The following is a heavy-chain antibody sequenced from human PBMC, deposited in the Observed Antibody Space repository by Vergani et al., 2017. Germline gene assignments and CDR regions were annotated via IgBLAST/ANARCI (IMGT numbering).Heavy chain of an antibody. J-gene: IGHJ4*02. D-gene: IGHD3-22*01. CDR1: GGTFSSYA. CDR2: IIPIFGTA. CDR3: ARDGARSGYYDSSGYSFDY. V-gene: IGHV1-69*18. Sequence: QVQLVQSGAEVKKPGSSVKVSCKASGGTFSSYAISWVRQAPGQGLEWMGRIIPIFGTANSAQKFQGRVTITADESTSTAYMELSSLRSEDTAVYYCARDGARSGYYDSSGYSFDYWGQGTLVTVSS.